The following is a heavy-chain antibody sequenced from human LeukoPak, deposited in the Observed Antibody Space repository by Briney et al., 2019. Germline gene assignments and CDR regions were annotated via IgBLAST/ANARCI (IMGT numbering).Heavy chain of an antibody. CDR1: GFTFSSYW. CDR2: IKQDGSEK. D-gene: IGHD3-22*01. Sequence: PGGSLRLSCAASGFTFSSYWMSWVRQAPGKGLEWVANIKQDGSEKYYVDSVKGRFTISRDNAKNSLYLQMNSLRAEDTAVYYCARGQEGYYYDSSGYYQGPLDYWGQGTLVTVS. V-gene: IGHV3-7*01. J-gene: IGHJ4*02. CDR3: ARGQEGYYYDSSGYYQGPLDY.